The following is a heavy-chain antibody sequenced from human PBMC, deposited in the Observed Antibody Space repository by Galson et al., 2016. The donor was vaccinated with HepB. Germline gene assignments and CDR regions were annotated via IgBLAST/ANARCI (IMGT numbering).Heavy chain of an antibody. CDR2: LSYDGRNH. J-gene: IGHJ3*01. Sequence: SLRLSCAASGFTFSSHGMHWVRQAPGKGLEWVAGLSYDGRNHYYSDSVKGRFTVARDNSKNTLFLQMNSLRVDDTAVYYCAKGRDGFNYHAFDVWGQGTMVTVSS. V-gene: IGHV3-30*18. CDR1: GFTFSSHG. CDR3: AKGRDGFNYHAFDV. D-gene: IGHD5-24*01.